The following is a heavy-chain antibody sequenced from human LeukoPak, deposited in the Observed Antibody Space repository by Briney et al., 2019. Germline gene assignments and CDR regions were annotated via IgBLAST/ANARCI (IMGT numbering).Heavy chain of an antibody. Sequence: GGSLKLSCAASGFTFSNYAMHWVRQAPGKGLEWVSLISSGGTYEYYADSVKGRFTISRDNSKNTLYLQLNSLRAEDTAVYYCARDSTYYYDSGSSGPHYFDNWGQGTLVTVSS. D-gene: IGHD3-10*01. J-gene: IGHJ4*02. CDR3: ARDSTYYYDSGSSGPHYFDN. CDR2: ISSGGTYE. CDR1: GFTFSNYA. V-gene: IGHV3-30*01.